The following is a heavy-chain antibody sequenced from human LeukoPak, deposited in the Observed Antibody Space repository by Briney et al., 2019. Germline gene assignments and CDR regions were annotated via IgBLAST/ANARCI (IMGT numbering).Heavy chain of an antibody. Sequence: GGSLRLSCAAPGFTLTSYEMNWVRLAPGKGLEWISYISRTGNSIYYADSVKGRFTVSRDSAKNSLYLQMNSLRAEDTAVYYCARGPYSSNWYVDYWGQGTLVTVAS. CDR3: ARGPYSSNWYVDY. CDR1: GFTLTSYE. J-gene: IGHJ4*02. V-gene: IGHV3-48*03. CDR2: ISRTGNSI. D-gene: IGHD6-13*01.